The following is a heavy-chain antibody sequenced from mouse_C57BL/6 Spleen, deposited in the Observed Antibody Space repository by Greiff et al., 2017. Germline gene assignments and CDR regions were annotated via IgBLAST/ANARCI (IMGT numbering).Heavy chain of an antibody. Sequence: EVQRVESGGGLVKPGGSLKLSCAASGFTFSSYAMSWVRQTPEKRLEWVATISDGGSYTYYPDNVKGRFTISRDKAKNNLYLQMSDLKAEDTAMYYCARDLGGAYWGQGTLVTVSA. CDR1: GFTFSSYA. J-gene: IGHJ3*01. CDR3: ARDLGGAY. V-gene: IGHV5-4*01. CDR2: ISDGGSYT.